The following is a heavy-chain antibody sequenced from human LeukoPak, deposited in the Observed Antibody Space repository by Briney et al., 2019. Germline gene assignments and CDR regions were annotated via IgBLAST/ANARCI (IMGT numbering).Heavy chain of an antibody. CDR3: ARQGYGGHSRGAADY. V-gene: IGHV1-69*06. J-gene: IGHJ4*02. CDR1: GGTFGSYA. Sequence: ASVKVSCKASGGTFGSYAISWVRQAPGQGLEWMGGIIPIFGTANYAQKFQGRVTITADKSTSTAYMELSSLRSDDTAVYYCARQGYGGHSRGAADYWGQGTLVTVSS. CDR2: IIPIFGTA. D-gene: IGHD4-23*01.